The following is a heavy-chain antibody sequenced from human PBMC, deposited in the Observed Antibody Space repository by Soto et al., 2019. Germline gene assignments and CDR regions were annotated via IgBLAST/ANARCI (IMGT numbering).Heavy chain of an antibody. CDR1: GASVSSGIYY. D-gene: IGHD2-8*01. Sequence: QVQLQESGPGLVRPSETLSLTCTVSGASVSSGIYYWTWIRQPPGKGLEWIGYIYYTGTTDYNPSLKKPGTISIDTSKNQISLNLSSVTAADTAVYYCARALSTNEGWLDPLGQGTLVSVSS. CDR2: IYYTGTT. J-gene: IGHJ5*02. CDR3: ARALSTNEGWLDP. V-gene: IGHV4-61*01.